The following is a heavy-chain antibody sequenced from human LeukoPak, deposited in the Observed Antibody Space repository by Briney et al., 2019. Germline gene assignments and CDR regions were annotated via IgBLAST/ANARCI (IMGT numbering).Heavy chain of an antibody. V-gene: IGHV3-23*01. J-gene: IGHJ4*02. D-gene: IGHD2-21*02. CDR3: AKVAYCGGDCYSGPIDY. CDR2: VSGGDPTT. CDR1: DFSFATYG. Sequence: GGSLRLSCAASDFSFATYGMGWVRQAPGRGLEWVSSVSGGDPTTYYADSVKGRFTISRDNSKNTLYLQMNSLRAEDTAVYYCAKVAYCGGDCYSGPIDYWGQGTLVTVSS.